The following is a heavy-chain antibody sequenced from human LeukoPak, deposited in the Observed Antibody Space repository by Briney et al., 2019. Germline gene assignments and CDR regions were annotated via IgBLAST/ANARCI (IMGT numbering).Heavy chain of an antibody. V-gene: IGHV3-49*04. CDR1: GFTFRDHA. CDR3: ARGPIYLWLYYGMDV. CDR2: IRSQAYGGTE. Sequence: GGSLRLSCTASGFTFRDHAMTWVRQAPGKGLEWVSFIRSQAYGGTEEYAASVQGRFTISRDDSYSIAYLQMNSLKTEDTAVYYCARGPIYLWLYYGMDVWAKGPRLLSP. J-gene: IGHJ6*02. D-gene: IGHD3-16*01.